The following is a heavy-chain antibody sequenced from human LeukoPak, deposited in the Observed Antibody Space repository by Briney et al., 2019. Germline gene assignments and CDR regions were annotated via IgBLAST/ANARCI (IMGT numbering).Heavy chain of an antibody. CDR3: ARRSYYGSGILGGYYYMDV. V-gene: IGHV4-34*01. CDR2: INHCGST. D-gene: IGHD3-10*01. Sequence: PSETLSLTCAVYGGSFSGYYWSWIRQPPGKGLEWIGEINHCGSTNYNPSHKIRVTISVDTSKNQFSLKLSSVTAADTAVYYCARRSYYGSGILGGYYYMDVWGKGTTVTISS. CDR1: GGSFSGYY. J-gene: IGHJ6*03.